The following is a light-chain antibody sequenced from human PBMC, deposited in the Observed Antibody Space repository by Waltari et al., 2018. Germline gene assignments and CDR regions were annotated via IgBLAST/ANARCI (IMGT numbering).Light chain of an antibody. CDR3: QQGHSVPPT. CDR2: AAS. V-gene: IGKV1-12*01. CDR1: QDIGSS. J-gene: IGKJ1*01. Sequence: EIQMTQSPSSVFASVVDRVAITCRATQDIGSSLAWYQQKPGQGPNLLIYAASNLQTGVPSRFSGSGSGADFTLTINSLQPEDFAVYYCQQGHSVPPTFGQGTRVEIK.